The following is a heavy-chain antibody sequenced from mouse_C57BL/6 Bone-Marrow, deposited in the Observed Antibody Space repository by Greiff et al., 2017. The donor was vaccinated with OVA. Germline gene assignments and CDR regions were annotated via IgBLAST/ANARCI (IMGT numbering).Heavy chain of an antibody. CDR3: TTERGDY. CDR1: GFNIKDDY. J-gene: IGHJ4*01. Sequence: VQLKQSGAELVRPGASVKLSCTASGFNIKDDYMHWVKQRPEQGLEWIGWIDPENGDTEYASKFQGKATITADTSSNTAYLQLSSLTSEDTAVYYCTTERGDYWGQGTSVTVSS. CDR2: IDPENGDT. V-gene: IGHV14-4*01.